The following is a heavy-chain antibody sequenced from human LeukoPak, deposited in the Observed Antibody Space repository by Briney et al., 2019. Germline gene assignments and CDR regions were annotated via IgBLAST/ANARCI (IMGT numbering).Heavy chain of an antibody. CDR3: ARHRLEYWTGGSCYPG. D-gene: IGHD2-15*01. Sequence: PSETLSLTCTVSGGSTSNSSHYWGWIRQPPGKGLEWIGSLSYSGSIYYNPSLKSRVTISVDTSKNQFSLKLRSVTAADTAVYYCARHRLEYWTGGSCYPGWGQGTLVTVSS. CDR2: LSYSGSI. V-gene: IGHV4-39*01. J-gene: IGHJ4*02. CDR1: GGSTSNSSHY.